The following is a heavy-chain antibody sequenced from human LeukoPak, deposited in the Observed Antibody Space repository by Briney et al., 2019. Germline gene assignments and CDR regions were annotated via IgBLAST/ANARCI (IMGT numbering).Heavy chain of an antibody. CDR2: IKQDGSEK. CDR3: ARVSWAWGYYFDY. Sequence: TGGSLRLSCAASGFTFSSYWMSWVSQAPGKGLEWVANIKQDGSEKYYVNSVKGRFTISRDNAKNSLYLQMNSLRAEDTAVYYCARVSWAWGYYFDYWGQGTLVTVSS. J-gene: IGHJ4*02. D-gene: IGHD2-15*01. CDR1: GFTFSSYW. V-gene: IGHV3-7*01.